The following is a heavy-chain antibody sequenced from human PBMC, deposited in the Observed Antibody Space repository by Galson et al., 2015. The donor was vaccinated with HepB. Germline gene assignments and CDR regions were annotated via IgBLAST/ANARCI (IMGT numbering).Heavy chain of an antibody. CDR1: GFIFSSKS. CDR3: ARDHNSDWYGDVFDI. CDR2: ISSGSSKI. Sequence: SLRLSCAAFGFIFSSKSMSWVRQAPGKGLEWVSYISSGSSKIHYADSVRGRFTISRDNAKNSLYLQMNSLRDEDTAVYYCARDHNSDWYGDVFDIWGQGTVVTVSS. V-gene: IGHV3-48*02. J-gene: IGHJ3*02. D-gene: IGHD6-19*01.